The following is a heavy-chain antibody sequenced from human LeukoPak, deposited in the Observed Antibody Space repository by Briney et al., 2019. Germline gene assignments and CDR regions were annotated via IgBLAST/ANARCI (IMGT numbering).Heavy chain of an antibody. D-gene: IGHD5-12*01. CDR3: ARESEVAMSFDI. V-gene: IGHV4-39*02. CDR2: IYYSGST. CDR1: GGSISSSSYY. Sequence: SETLSLTCTVSGGSISSSSYYWGWIRQPPGKGLEWIGSIYYSGSTYYNPSLKSRVTISVDTSKNQFSLKLSSVTAADTAVYYCARESEVAMSFDIWGQGTMVTVSS. J-gene: IGHJ3*02.